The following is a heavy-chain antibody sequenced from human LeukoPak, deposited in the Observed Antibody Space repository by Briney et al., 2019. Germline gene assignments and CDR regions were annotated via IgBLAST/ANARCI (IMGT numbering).Heavy chain of an antibody. Sequence: QAGGSLRLSCAASGFTFSSYGMSWVRQAPGKGLEWVSAISVSGGSTYYADSVKGRFTISRDNSKNTLYLQMDSLRADDTAVYYCAKYTARLAYPFDIWGQGTMVTV. CDR2: ISVSGGST. J-gene: IGHJ3*02. CDR1: GFTFSSYG. D-gene: IGHD6-19*01. V-gene: IGHV3-23*01. CDR3: AKYTARLAYPFDI.